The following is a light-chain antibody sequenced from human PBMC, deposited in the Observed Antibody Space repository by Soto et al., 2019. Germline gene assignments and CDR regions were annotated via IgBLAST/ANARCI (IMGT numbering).Light chain of an antibody. V-gene: IGKV1-39*01. J-gene: IGKJ5*01. CDR2: AAS. CDR1: QHISNY. CDR3: QQSSSVPIT. Sequence: DIQMTQSPSSLSASVGDRVTITCRASQHISNYLSWYQQKPGKAPKVLIHAASILQSGVPSRFSGSGSGTDFALTISSLQPEDFATYDCQQSSSVPITFGQGTRLDMK.